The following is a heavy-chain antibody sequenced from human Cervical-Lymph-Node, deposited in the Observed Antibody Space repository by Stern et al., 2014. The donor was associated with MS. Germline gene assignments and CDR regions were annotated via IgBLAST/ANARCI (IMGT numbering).Heavy chain of an antibody. D-gene: IGHD5/OR15-5a*01. Sequence: QVQLQESGPGLVKPSQTLSLTCSVSGGSISSGDYYWSLLRQTPGKGLEWIGYIHNSGTTHYNPSLESRVTISADTSKNQFSLNLSSVTAADTAVYYCATSERTRVFGVSKGWFDPWGQGTLVIVSS. CDR3: ATSERTRVFGVSKGWFDP. V-gene: IGHV4-30-4*01. J-gene: IGHJ5*02. CDR1: GGSISSGDYY. CDR2: IHNSGTT.